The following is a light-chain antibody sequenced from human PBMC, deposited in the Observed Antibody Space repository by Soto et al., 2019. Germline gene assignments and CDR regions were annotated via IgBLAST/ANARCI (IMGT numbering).Light chain of an antibody. CDR3: GTWDTSLSADV. V-gene: IGLV1-51*02. J-gene: IGLJ1*01. Sequence: LTQPPSVSAAPGQKVTISCFGSSSDIGNNYVSWYQHLPGTAPKLLIYETNKRHSGIPDRFSGSKSGTSATLDITGLQAGDEADYYCGTWDTSLSADVFGTGTKVTVL. CDR2: ETN. CDR1: SSDIGNNY.